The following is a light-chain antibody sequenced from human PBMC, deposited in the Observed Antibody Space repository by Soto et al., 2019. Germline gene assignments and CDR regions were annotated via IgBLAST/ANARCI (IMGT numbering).Light chain of an antibody. J-gene: IGLJ2*01. CDR3: ATWDDGLRVVL. CDR1: RSNIGSNS. Sequence: QSVLTQSPSASGTPGQRVTISCSGSRSNIGSNSVYWFRQLPGTAPKLLIFRNNQRPSGVPDRLSGSKSGTSASLAISGLRSEDEADYYCATWDDGLRVVLFGGGTKLTVL. V-gene: IGLV1-47*01. CDR2: RNN.